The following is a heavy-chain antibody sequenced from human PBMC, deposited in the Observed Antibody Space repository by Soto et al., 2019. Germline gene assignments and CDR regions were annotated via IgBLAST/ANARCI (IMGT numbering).Heavy chain of an antibody. CDR1: GFSLSTSGVG. CDR2: IYWNDDK. D-gene: IGHD3-9*01. CDR3: AHSGSELRYFDWFLITGIFDY. V-gene: IGHV2-5*01. Sequence: QITLKESGPTLVKPTQTLTLTCTFSGFSLSTSGVGVGWIRQPPGKALEWLALIYWNDDKRYSPSLKSRLTITQDTSKNQVVLTMTNMDPVDTATYYCAHSGSELRYFDWFLITGIFDYWGQGTLVTVSS. J-gene: IGHJ4*02.